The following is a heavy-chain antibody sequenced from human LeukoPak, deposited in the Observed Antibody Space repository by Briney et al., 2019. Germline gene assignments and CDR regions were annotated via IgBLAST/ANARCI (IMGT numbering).Heavy chain of an antibody. CDR2: ISGSGGST. D-gene: IGHD3/OR15-3a*01. Sequence: LEWVSAISGSGGSTYYAASVKGRFTISRDNSKKTLYLQMNSLRAEDTAVYYCAKRWTYIDYWGQGTLVTVSS. J-gene: IGHJ4*02. V-gene: IGHV3-23*01. CDR3: AKRWTYIDY.